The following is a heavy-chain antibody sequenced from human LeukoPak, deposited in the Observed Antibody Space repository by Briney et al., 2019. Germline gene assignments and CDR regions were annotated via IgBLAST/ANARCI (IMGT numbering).Heavy chain of an antibody. D-gene: IGHD3-10*01. Sequence: GGSLRLSCAASGFTFISYAMSWVRQAPGNGLEWVSGLTGSGGNTYYADSVKGRFTISRDNSKNTLSLQMNSLRAEDAAVYYCVKFRGIQHYNYHMDVWGKGTTVTVSS. J-gene: IGHJ6*03. V-gene: IGHV3-23*01. CDR3: VKFRGIQHYNYHMDV. CDR2: LTGSGGNT. CDR1: GFTFISYA.